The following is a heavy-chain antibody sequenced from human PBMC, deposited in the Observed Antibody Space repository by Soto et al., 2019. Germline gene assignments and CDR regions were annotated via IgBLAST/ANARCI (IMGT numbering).Heavy chain of an antibody. V-gene: IGHV3-74*01. Sequence: EVQLVESGGGSVQPGGSLRLSCAASGFTFSNYWMHWVRQAPGKGLMWVSRLNSDGSSTTYADSVKGRSTIFRDNAKNTLDLQMNGLRAEDTAVYYCARGARDCSGGSCYFDYWGQGTLVTVSS. CDR1: GFTFSNYW. CDR2: LNSDGSST. J-gene: IGHJ4*02. D-gene: IGHD2-15*01. CDR3: ARGARDCSGGSCYFDY.